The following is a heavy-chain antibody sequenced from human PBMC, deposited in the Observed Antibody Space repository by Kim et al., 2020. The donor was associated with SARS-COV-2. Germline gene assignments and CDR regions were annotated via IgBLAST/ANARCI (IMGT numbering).Heavy chain of an antibody. V-gene: IGHV3-30*04. Sequence: GGSLRLSCAASGFTFSSYAMHWVRQAPGKGLEWVAVISYDGSNKYYADSVKGRFTISRDNSKNTLYLQMNSLRAEDTAVYYCAREMATTHYYFDYWGQGTLVTVSS. D-gene: IGHD5-12*01. J-gene: IGHJ4*02. CDR2: ISYDGSNK. CDR1: GFTFSSYA. CDR3: AREMATTHYYFDY.